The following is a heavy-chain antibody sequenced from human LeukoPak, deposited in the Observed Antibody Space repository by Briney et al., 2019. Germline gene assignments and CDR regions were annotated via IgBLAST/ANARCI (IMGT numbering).Heavy chain of an antibody. V-gene: IGHV1-46*03. J-gene: IGHJ5*02. Sequence: ASVKVSCKASTYTFTNYYIHWVRQAPGQGFEWMGLINPSGSSTSYAQRFQGRVTMTRDTSTSTVYMELSSLRSEDTAVYYCARAALNWSFDPWGQGTLVTVSS. CDR2: INPSGSST. CDR1: TYTFTNYY. CDR3: ARAALNWSFDP. D-gene: IGHD1-20*01.